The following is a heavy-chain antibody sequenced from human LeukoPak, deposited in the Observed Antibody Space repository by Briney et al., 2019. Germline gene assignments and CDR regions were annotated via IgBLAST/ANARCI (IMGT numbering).Heavy chain of an antibody. Sequence: PGGSLRLSCAASGFTFSSYGMHWVRQAPGKGLEWVAVIWYDGSNKYYADSVKGRFTIPRDNSKNTLYLQMNSLRAEDTAVYYCARDRAVRTGYFDYWGQGTLVTVSS. CDR2: IWYDGSNK. CDR3: ARDRAVRTGYFDY. D-gene: IGHD3-10*01. J-gene: IGHJ4*02. CDR1: GFTFSSYG. V-gene: IGHV3-33*01.